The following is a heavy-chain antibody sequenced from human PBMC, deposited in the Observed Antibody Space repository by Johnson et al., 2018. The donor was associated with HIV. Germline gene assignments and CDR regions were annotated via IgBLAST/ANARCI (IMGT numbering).Heavy chain of an antibody. J-gene: IGHJ3*02. D-gene: IGHD1-26*01. V-gene: IGHV3-7*03. CDR3: ARRGWELWTTQNAFDI. Sequence: VQLVESGGGLVQPGGSLRLSCAASGFTFSSYCMTWVRQAPGKGLEWVAIIYQDGSEKYYLDSVKGRFNISRDNAKNSLFLQMNSLRAEDTALYYCARRGWELWTTQNAFDIWGQGTMVTVSS. CDR2: IYQDGSEK. CDR1: GFTFSSYC.